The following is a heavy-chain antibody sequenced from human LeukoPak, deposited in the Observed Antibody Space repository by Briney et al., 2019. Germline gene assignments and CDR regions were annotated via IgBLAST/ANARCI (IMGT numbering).Heavy chain of an antibody. Sequence: SETLSLTCTVSGGSISSSSYYWGWIRQPPGKGLEWIGSIYYSGSTYYNPFLKSRVTISVDTSKNQFSLKLSSVTAADTAVYYCARGGSAVAGRGWFDPWGQGTLVTVSS. CDR2: IYYSGST. J-gene: IGHJ5*02. V-gene: IGHV4-39*01. CDR1: GGSISSSSYY. CDR3: ARGGSAVAGRGWFDP. D-gene: IGHD6-19*01.